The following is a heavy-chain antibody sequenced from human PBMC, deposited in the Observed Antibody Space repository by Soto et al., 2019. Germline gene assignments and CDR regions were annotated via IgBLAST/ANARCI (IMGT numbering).Heavy chain of an antibody. CDR2: ISPHNRNT. D-gene: IGHD3-9*01. Sequence: QVQLVQSGAEVKRPGDSVKVSCQASGYTFGHFYITWVRQAPGQGLQWMGAISPHNRNTNYAEKFRGRVTMTTDTSTTTDYMELRSLRSDDTAVYYCARDEGGYDILTGYYKANHFDQWGQGALVTVSS. CDR3: ARDEGGYDILTGYYKANHFDQ. V-gene: IGHV1-18*01. CDR1: GYTFGHFY. J-gene: IGHJ4*02.